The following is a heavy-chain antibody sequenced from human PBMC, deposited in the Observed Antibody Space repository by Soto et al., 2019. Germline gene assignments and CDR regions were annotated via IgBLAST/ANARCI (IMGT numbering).Heavy chain of an antibody. CDR2: INPNSGGT. CDR3: ARDRGKTIFGVVPKYYYYGMDV. CDR1: GYTFTGYY. D-gene: IGHD3-3*01. Sequence: ASVKVSCKASGYTFTGYYMHWVRQAPGQGLEWMGWINPNSGGTNYAQKFQGWVTMTRDTSISTAYMELSRLRSDDTAVYYCARDRGKTIFGVVPKYYYYGMDVWGQGTTVTVSS. J-gene: IGHJ6*02. V-gene: IGHV1-2*04.